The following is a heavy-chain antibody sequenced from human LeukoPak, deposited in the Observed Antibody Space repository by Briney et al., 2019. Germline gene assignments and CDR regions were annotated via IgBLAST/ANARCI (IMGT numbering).Heavy chain of an antibody. CDR2: IYYSGST. J-gene: IGHJ4*02. D-gene: IGHD4-17*01. Sequence: SETLSLTCTVSGGSISSSSYYWGWIRQPPGKGLEWIGSIYYSGSTYYNPPLKSRVTISVDTSKNQFSLKLSSVTAADTAVYYCARDYGDYYFDYWGQGTLVTVSS. V-gene: IGHV4-39*01. CDR1: GGSISSSSYY. CDR3: ARDYGDYYFDY.